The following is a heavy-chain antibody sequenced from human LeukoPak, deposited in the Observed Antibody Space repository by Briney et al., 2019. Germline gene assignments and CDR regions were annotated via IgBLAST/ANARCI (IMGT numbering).Heavy chain of an antibody. V-gene: IGHV3-7*01. CDR2: IMQDGSEK. Sequence: GGSLRLSCAVSGFTFSNYWMSWVRQAPGKGLEWVANIMQDGSEKYYVDSVKGRFTISRDNAKNSLYLQMNSLRAEDTAVYYCVRVCSGGSYRDYWGQGTLVTVSS. J-gene: IGHJ4*02. D-gene: IGHD2-15*01. CDR3: VRVCSGGSYRDY. CDR1: GFTFSNYW.